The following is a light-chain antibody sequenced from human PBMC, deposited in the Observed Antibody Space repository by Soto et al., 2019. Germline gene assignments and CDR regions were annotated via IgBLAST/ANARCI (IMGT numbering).Light chain of an antibody. J-gene: IGLJ2*01. CDR2: GVS. Sequence: SVLTQPASVSVSPGQSITISCSGTSSDVGGYNLVSWYQHHPGKAPKLIIFGVSERPSGVPDRFSGSKSGNTASLTVTGLQAEDEADYYCSSYAGSNSVLCGGGPKVTV. CDR3: SSYAGSNSVL. CDR1: SSDVGGYNL. V-gene: IGLV2-8*01.